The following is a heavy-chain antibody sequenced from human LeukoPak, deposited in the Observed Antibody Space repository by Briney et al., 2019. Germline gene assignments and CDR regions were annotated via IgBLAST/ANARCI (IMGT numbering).Heavy chain of an antibody. V-gene: IGHV4-34*01. CDR2: INHSGGT. J-gene: IGHJ4*02. CDR1: GGSFSGYY. D-gene: IGHD3-10*01. Sequence: SETLSLTCAVYGGSFSGYYWSWIRQPPGKGLEWIGEINHSGGTNYNPSLKSRVTISVDTSKNQFSLKLSSVTAADTAVYYCARGLPRYGSGSYTREDWGQGTLVTVSS. CDR3: ARGLPRYGSGSYTRED.